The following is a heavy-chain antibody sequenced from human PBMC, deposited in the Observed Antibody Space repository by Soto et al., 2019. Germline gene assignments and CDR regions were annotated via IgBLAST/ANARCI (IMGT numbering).Heavy chain of an antibody. D-gene: IGHD4-17*01. CDR1: GCSSIRHP. CDR2: MIYILGIT. J-gene: IGHJ4*02. V-gene: IGHV1-69*02. Sequence: QVQLVQSGAEVKKPGSSVKVSCKASGCSSIRHPINWVRQAPGQGLEWIGSMIYILGITNYAQKFQGRVTITADKSTSTAYMELSGLKSDDTAVYYCARHINEGYADSGDGRRTHWGQGTLVTVSS. CDR3: ARHINEGYADSGDGRRTH.